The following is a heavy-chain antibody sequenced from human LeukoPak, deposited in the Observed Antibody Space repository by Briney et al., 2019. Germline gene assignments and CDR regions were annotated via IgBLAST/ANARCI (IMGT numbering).Heavy chain of an antibody. CDR3: ARDSGYDSGYFDY. J-gene: IGHJ4*02. CDR1: GFTFSSSG. V-gene: IGHV3-33*01. Sequence: PGGSLRLSCAASGFTFSSSGMHWVRQAPGKGLEWVAVIWYDGSNKYYADSVKGRFTISRDNSKNTLYLQMNSLRAEDTAVYYCARDSGYDSGYFDYWGQGTLVTVSS. D-gene: IGHD5-12*01. CDR2: IWYDGSNK.